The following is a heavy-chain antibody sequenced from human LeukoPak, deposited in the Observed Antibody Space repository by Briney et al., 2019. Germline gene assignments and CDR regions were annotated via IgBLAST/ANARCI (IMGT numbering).Heavy chain of an antibody. D-gene: IGHD5-18*01. CDR2: ISAYNGNT. V-gene: IGHV1-18*01. CDR1: GYTFPSYG. J-gene: IGHJ4*02. CDR3: ARDMISSSYSYVRGLFDY. Sequence: GASVKVSCKASGYTFPSYGISWVRQAPGQGLEWMGWISAYNGNTNYAQKRQGRVTMTTDTATSTAYMELRSLRSDYTAVYYCARDMISSSYSYVRGLFDYWGEGTLVTVSS.